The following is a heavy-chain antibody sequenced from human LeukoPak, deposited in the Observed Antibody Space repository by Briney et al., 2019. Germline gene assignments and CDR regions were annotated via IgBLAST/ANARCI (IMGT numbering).Heavy chain of an antibody. D-gene: IGHD6-13*01. CDR3: AKALDSRYYSYYGMDV. V-gene: IGHV3-23*01. Sequence: GGSLRLSCAASGFTFSSYAMSWVRQAPGKGLEWVSAISGSGGSTYYADSVKGRFTISRDNSKNTLYLQMNSLRAEDTAVYYCAKALDSRYYSYYGMDVWGQGTTVTVSS. J-gene: IGHJ6*02. CDR2: ISGSGGST. CDR1: GFTFSSYA.